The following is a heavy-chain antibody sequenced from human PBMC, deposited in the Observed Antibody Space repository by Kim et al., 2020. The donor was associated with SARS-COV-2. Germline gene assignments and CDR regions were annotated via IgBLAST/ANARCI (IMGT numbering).Heavy chain of an antibody. CDR3: AVTAMVTLGFDY. Sequence: SETLSLTCTVSGGSISSSSYYWGWIRQPPGKGLEWIGSIYYSGSTYYNPSLKSRVTISVDTSKNQFSLKLSSVTAADTAVYYCAVTAMVTLGFDYWGQG. CDR1: GGSISSSSYY. CDR2: IYYSGST. V-gene: IGHV4-39*01. D-gene: IGHD5-18*01. J-gene: IGHJ4*02.